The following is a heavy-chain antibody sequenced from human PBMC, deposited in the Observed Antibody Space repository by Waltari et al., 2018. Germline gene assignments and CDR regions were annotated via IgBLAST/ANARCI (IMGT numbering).Heavy chain of an antibody. CDR3: AAVTRYCSGGSCYDAFDI. CDR2: IYHSGST. V-gene: IGHV4-38-2*01. D-gene: IGHD2-15*01. J-gene: IGHJ3*02. Sequence: QVQLQESGPGLVKPSETLSLTCAVSGYSISSGYYWGWIRQPPGKGLEWIGRIYHSGSTYYNPSLKSRVTISVDTAKNQFSLKLSSVTAADTSVYYCAAVTRYCSGGSCYDAFDIWGQGTMVTVSS. CDR1: GYSISSGYY.